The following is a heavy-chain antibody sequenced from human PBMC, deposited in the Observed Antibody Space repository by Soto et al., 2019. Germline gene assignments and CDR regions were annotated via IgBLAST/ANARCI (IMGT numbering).Heavy chain of an antibody. CDR1: GYIFTNYG. CDR2: ISGYNGYP. J-gene: IGHJ4*02. Sequence: QIHLVQSGAEVRKPGASVNVSCKTSGYIFTNYGVSWVRQAPGEGLEVVGWISGYNGYPKYGQRFQGRVTLSTDTSTTTGYMELRNLRSDDTAVYYYARGSSGALYDYWGQGNLLTVSS. V-gene: IGHV1-18*04. CDR3: ARGSSGALYDY.